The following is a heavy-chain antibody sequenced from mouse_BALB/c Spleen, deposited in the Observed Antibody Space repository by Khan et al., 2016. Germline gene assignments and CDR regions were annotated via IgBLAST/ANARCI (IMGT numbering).Heavy chain of an antibody. V-gene: IGHV1-9*01. Sequence: QVQLQQSGAELMKPGASVKISCKATGYTFSSYWIEWVKQRPGHGLEWIGEILPGSGSTNYNEKFKGKATFTADTSSNTAYMQLSSLTSEDSAVDDCARKGRWYLFDYWGQGTTLTVSS. D-gene: IGHD2-1*01. CDR3: ARKGRWYLFDY. J-gene: IGHJ2*01. CDR2: ILPGSGST. CDR1: GYTFSSYW.